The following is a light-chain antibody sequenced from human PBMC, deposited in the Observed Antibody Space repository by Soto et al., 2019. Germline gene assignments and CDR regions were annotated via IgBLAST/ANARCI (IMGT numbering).Light chain of an antibody. CDR2: GAS. CDR1: QTISSW. Sequence: DIQMTQSPSTLSGSVGDRVTITCRASQTISSWLAWYQQKPGKAPKLLIYGASTIESGVPSRFSGSGSGTEFTLTISSLQSEDFAVYYCQQYNNWPREFGQGTKVDIK. J-gene: IGKJ1*01. V-gene: IGKV1-5*03. CDR3: QQYNNWPRE.